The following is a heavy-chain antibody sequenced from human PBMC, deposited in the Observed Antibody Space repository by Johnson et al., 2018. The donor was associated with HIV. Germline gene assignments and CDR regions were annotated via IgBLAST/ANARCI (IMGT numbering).Heavy chain of an antibody. V-gene: IGHV3-30*04. Sequence: VQVVESGGGLVKPGGSLRLSCAASGFTFSSYAMHWVRQAPGKGLEWVAVISYDGSNKYYADSVKGRFTISRDNSKNTLYLQMNSLRAEDTAVYYCAKEITIFGVVRDDAFDIWGQGTMVTVSS. J-gene: IGHJ3*02. CDR3: AKEITIFGVVRDDAFDI. CDR2: ISYDGSNK. D-gene: IGHD3-3*01. CDR1: GFTFSSYA.